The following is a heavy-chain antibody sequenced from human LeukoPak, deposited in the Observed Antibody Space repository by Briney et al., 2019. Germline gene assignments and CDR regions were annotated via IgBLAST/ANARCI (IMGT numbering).Heavy chain of an antibody. Sequence: GASVKVSCKASGGTFSSYAISWVRQAPGQGLEWMGGIIPIFGTANYAQKFQGRVTITADKSTSAAYMELSSLRSEDTAVYYCARDSLGSGGSPLDYWGQGTLVTVSS. V-gene: IGHV1-69*06. D-gene: IGHD2-15*01. CDR2: IIPIFGTA. CDR3: ARDSLGSGGSPLDY. J-gene: IGHJ4*02. CDR1: GGTFSSYA.